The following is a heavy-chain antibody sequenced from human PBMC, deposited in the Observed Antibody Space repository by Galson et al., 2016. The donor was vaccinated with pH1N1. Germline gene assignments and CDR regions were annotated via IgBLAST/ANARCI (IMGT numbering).Heavy chain of an antibody. V-gene: IGHV1-46*01. CDR3: ARTIVVVAHMDV. D-gene: IGHD2-15*01. J-gene: IGHJ6*02. CDR1: GYTFTSYY. CDR2: INPSGGST. Sequence: SVKVSCKASGYTFTSYYMHWVRQAPGQGLEWMGIINPSGGSTSYAQKFQGSVTMTRDTSTSTVYMELGSLRSEDTAVYYCARTIVVVAHMDVWGQGTTVTVSS.